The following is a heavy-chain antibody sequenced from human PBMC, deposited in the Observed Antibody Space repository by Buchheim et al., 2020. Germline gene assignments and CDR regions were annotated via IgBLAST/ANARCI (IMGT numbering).Heavy chain of an antibody. Sequence: QVQLQESGPGLVKPSETLSLTCTVSGGSISSYYWSWIRQPPGEGLEWIGFIYYSGSTNYNPSLKSRVTISVDTSKNQFSLKLSSVTATDTAVYYCARHGLDVRHPYNWNYAFDYWGQGTL. CDR1: GGSISSYY. CDR2: IYYSGST. D-gene: IGHD1-7*01. V-gene: IGHV4-59*08. CDR3: ARHGLDVRHPYNWNYAFDY. J-gene: IGHJ4*02.